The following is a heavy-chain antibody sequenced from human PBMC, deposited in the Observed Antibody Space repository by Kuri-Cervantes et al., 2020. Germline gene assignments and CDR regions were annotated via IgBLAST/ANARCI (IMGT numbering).Heavy chain of an antibody. CDR2: INPNSGGT. CDR3: AREGVNYDILTGYYMRSNFDY. Sequence: ASVKVSCKASRGTFSSYTISWVRQAPGQGLEWMGWINPNSGGTNYAQKLQGRVTMTRDTSISTAYMELSRLRSDDTAVYYCAREGVNYDILTGYYMRSNFDYWGQGTLVTVSS. CDR1: RGTFSSYT. V-gene: IGHV1-2*02. J-gene: IGHJ4*02. D-gene: IGHD3-9*01.